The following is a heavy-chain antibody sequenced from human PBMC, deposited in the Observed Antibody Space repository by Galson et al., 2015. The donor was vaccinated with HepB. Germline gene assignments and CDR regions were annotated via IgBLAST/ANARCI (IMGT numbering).Heavy chain of an antibody. CDR2: ISGSGSVI. V-gene: IGHV3-21*01. CDR1: GFTFNNYT. CDR3: ARDPGNDRYIDY. J-gene: IGHJ4*02. Sequence: SLRLSCASSGFTFNNYTMNWVRQAPGGGLEWVSSISGSGSVIYYADSLKGRVTTSRDNARKSVYLQMKGLRAEDTGIYYCARDPGNDRYIDYWGQGTLVTVSS. D-gene: IGHD1-14*01.